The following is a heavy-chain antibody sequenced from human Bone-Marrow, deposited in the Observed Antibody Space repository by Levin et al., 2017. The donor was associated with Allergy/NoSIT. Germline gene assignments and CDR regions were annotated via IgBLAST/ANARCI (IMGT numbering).Heavy chain of an antibody. CDR3: ARERSGGTFDI. V-gene: IGHV4-30-2*01. J-gene: IGHJ3*02. CDR1: GGSISSGAYS. Sequence: SQTLSLTCSVSGGSISSGAYSWHWIRQPPGKGLEWIGYIYHSGTTYSSPSLKTRVTISVDRSKNQFSLRLRSVTAADTAVYYCARERSGGTFDIWGQGTMVTVS. CDR2: IYHSGTT. D-gene: IGHD2-15*01.